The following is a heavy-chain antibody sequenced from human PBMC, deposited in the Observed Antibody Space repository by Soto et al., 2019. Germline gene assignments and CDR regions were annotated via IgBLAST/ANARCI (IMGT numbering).Heavy chain of an antibody. CDR1: GFTFSSYD. V-gene: IGHV3-13*01. CDR2: IGTAGDT. D-gene: IGHD1-26*01. Sequence: GGSLRLSCAASGFTFSSYDMHWVRQATGKGLEWVSAIGTAGDTYYPGSVKGRFTISRENAKNSLYLQMNSLRAEDTAVYYCARGWELSPFFDIWGQGTMVTVSS. J-gene: IGHJ3*02. CDR3: ARGWELSPFFDI.